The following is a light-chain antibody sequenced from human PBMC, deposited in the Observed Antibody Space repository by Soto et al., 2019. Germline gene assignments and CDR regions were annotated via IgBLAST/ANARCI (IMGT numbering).Light chain of an antibody. CDR2: EVT. CDR3: SSYTSLSTLV. Sequence: QSVLTQPASVSGSPGQSITISCSGTSSDVGAFNYVSWYQHHPGKAPKLLIYEVTNRPSGVSNRFSGSKSGNTASLTISGLHAEDEADYYCSSYTSLSTLVFGTWTKVTLL. J-gene: IGLJ1*01. CDR1: SSDVGAFNY. V-gene: IGLV2-14*01.